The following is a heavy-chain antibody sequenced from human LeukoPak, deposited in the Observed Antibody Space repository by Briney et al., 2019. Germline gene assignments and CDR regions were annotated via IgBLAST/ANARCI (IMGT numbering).Heavy chain of an antibody. CDR3: ARSPASGYYDSSGPYTGGYFDY. CDR1: GYTFAKHA. CDR2: INAGNGDT. J-gene: IGHJ4*02. D-gene: IGHD3-22*01. Sequence: ASVEVSCKASGYTFAKHAIHWVRQAPGQRLEWMGWINAGNGDTRYSQKFQGGVTITRDTSTSTAYMELRSLRSDDTAVYYCARSPASGYYDSSGPYTGGYFDYWGQGTLVTVSS. V-gene: IGHV1-3*01.